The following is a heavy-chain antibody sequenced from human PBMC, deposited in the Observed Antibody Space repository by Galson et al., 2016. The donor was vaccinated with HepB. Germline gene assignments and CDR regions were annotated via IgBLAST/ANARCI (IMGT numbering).Heavy chain of an antibody. V-gene: IGHV3-23*01. CDR2: SGSGGPT. CDR3: AKDLGFLEWLFFDSYYYYGMDV. Sequence: SLRLSCAASGFTFSSYAMSWVRQAPGKGLEWVSSSGSGGPTYYADSVKGRFTISRDNSKNTLYLQMNRLRAEDTAVYYCAKDLGFLEWLFFDSYYYYGMDVWGQGTTVTVSS. D-gene: IGHD3-3*01. CDR1: GFTFSSYA. J-gene: IGHJ6*02.